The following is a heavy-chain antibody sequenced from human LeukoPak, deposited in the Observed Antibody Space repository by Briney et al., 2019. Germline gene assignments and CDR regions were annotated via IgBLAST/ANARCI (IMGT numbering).Heavy chain of an antibody. CDR2: IYSGGST. V-gene: IGHV3-66*01. CDR3: ARAIQVTDPFGY. Sequence: PGGSLRLSCAASGFTVSSNYMSWVRQAPGKGLEWVSVIYSGGSTYYADSVKGRFTISRDNSKNTLYLQMNSLRAEDTAVYYCARAIQVTDPFGYWGQGTLVTVSS. J-gene: IGHJ4*02. D-gene: IGHD2-2*02. CDR1: GFTVSSNY.